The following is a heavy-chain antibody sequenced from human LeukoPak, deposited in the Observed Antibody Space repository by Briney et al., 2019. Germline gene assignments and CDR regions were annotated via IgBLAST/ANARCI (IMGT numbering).Heavy chain of an antibody. J-gene: IGHJ5*02. CDR3: AKDFTVTT. D-gene: IGHD4-17*01. CDR1: GFTFSSYA. V-gene: IGHV3-30*04. CDR2: ISYDGSNK. Sequence: PGRSLRLSCAASGFTFSSYAMHWVRQAPGKGLEWVAVISYDGSNKYYADSVKGRFTISRDNSKNTLYLQMNSLRAEDTAVYYCAKDFTVTTWGQGTLVTVSS.